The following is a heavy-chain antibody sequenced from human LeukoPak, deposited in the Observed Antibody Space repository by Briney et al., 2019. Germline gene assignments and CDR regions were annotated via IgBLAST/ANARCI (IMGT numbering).Heavy chain of an antibody. D-gene: IGHD3-22*01. V-gene: IGHV4-59*01. CDR1: GGSISSYY. CDR2: IYYSGST. J-gene: IGHJ3*02. CDR3: ARVGYYGSSGYQDAFDI. Sequence: SETLSLTCTVSGGSISSYYWSWIRQPPGKGLEWIGYIYYSGSTNYNPSLKSRVTISVDTSKNQFSLKLSSVTAADTAVYYCARVGYYGSSGYQDAFDIWGQGTMVTVSS.